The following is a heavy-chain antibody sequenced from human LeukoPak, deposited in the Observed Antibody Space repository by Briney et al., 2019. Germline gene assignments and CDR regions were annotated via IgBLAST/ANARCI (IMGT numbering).Heavy chain of an antibody. CDR3: ARGRGWVDH. Sequence: PGGSLRLSCAASGFTFSSYSMNWVRQAPGKGLEWVANIHDDGILKHYVDSVKGRFTISRDDAKNSVYLQLNSLRVEDTALYFCARGRGWVDHWGQGTRVTVSS. J-gene: IGHJ4*02. CDR2: IHDDGILK. V-gene: IGHV3-7*01. D-gene: IGHD3-16*01. CDR1: GFTFSSYS.